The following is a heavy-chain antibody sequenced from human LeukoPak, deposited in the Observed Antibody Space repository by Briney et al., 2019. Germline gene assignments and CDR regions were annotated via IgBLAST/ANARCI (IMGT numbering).Heavy chain of an antibody. D-gene: IGHD3-22*01. Sequence: PSETLSLTCAVSGASVSGGGNSWSWIRQPPGKGLEWIGYIYHSGSTYYNPSLKSRVTISVDRSKNQFSLKLSSVTAADTAVYYCARGYYYDSSGYSPFDYWGQGTLVTVSS. J-gene: IGHJ4*02. CDR1: GASVSGGGNS. V-gene: IGHV4-30-2*01. CDR3: ARGYYYDSSGYSPFDY. CDR2: IYHSGST.